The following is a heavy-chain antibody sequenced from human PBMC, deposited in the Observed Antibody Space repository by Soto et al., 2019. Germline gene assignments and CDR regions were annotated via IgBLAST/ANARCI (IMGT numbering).Heavy chain of an antibody. CDR2: INQDGSQT. CDR1: GLTFNNYW. D-gene: IGHD5-18*01. V-gene: IGHV3-7*05. CDR3: ARFSRSHDTEY. Sequence: GGSLRLSCTTPGLTFNNYWMSWLRQTPGKGLEWVANINQDGSQTYYVEYVKGRFTFSRDNAKTSLYLQMNILRVEDTAVYYCARFSRSHDTEYWGQGTLVTVSS. J-gene: IGHJ4*02.